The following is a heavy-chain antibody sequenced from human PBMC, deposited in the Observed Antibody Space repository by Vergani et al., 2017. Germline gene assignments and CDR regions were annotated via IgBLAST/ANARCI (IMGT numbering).Heavy chain of an antibody. J-gene: IGHJ4*02. CDR3: AQCANSVPRLPVY. CDR1: GITFSDYA. V-gene: IGHV3-30-3*01. CDR2: ISYDGSNK. Sequence: VQLVESGGGVVQPGRSLRLSCTVSGITFSDYAFHWVRQAPGKGLEWVAVISYDGSNKYYADSVRGRFTISRDDSKSTLFLQMNGLTSEDTAIYYCAQCANSVPRLPVYWGQGALVAVSS. D-gene: IGHD5/OR15-5a*01.